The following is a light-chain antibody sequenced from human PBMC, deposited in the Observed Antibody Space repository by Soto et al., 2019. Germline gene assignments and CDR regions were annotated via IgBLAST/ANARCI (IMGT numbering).Light chain of an antibody. CDR2: AAS. V-gene: IGKV1-8*01. J-gene: IGKJ1*01. Sequence: MTQSPSSFSASTGDRVTITCRASQGISSYLAWYQQKPGKAPKLLIYAASTLQSGVPSRFSGSGSGTDFTLTISCLQSEDFATYYCQQYYSYPGGTFGQGTKVEIK. CDR1: QGISSY. CDR3: QQYYSYPGGT.